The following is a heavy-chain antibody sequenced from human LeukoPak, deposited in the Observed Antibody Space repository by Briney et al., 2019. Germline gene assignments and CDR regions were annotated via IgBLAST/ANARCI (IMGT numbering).Heavy chain of an antibody. CDR2: IKSKTDGGTT. D-gene: IGHD3-22*01. CDR1: GLTFSNAW. V-gene: IGHV3-15*01. CDR3: TTSYYYDSSGYSYYFDY. J-gene: IGHJ4*02. Sequence: GGSLRLSCAASGLTFSNAWMSWVRQAPGKGLEWVGLIKSKTDGGTTDYAAPVKGRFTISRDDSKNTLYLQMNSLKTEDTAVYYCTTSYYYDSSGYSYYFDYWGQGTLVTVSS.